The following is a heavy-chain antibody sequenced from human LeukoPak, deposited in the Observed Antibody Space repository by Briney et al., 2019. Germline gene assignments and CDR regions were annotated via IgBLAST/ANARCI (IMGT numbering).Heavy chain of an antibody. CDR3: AGYSSSWYAGAFDI. CDR1: GFTFDDYA. V-gene: IGHV3-9*01. Sequence: GGSLRLSCAASGFTFDDYAMHWVRQAPGKGLEWVSGISWNSGSIGYADSVKGRFTISRDNAKNSLYLQMNSLRAEDTALYYCAGYSSSWYAGAFDIWGQGTMVTVSS. D-gene: IGHD6-13*01. CDR2: ISWNSGSI. J-gene: IGHJ3*02.